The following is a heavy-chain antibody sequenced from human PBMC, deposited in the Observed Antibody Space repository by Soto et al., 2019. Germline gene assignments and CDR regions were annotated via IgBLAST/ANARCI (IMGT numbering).Heavy chain of an antibody. J-gene: IGHJ4*02. V-gene: IGHV3-30*03. CDR2: ISSDGSRK. D-gene: IGHD6-13*01. Sequence: QVHLVESGGGVVQPGRSLRLSCAASGFTFGNFGIHWVRQAPGKGLEWVADISSDGSRKFYADSVKGRFTISRDNSKTTLYLQMNSLRTEDTAVYFCARGCSGGTNCFYFDVWGQGILVTVSS. CDR3: ARGCSGGTNCFYFDV. CDR1: GFTFGNFG.